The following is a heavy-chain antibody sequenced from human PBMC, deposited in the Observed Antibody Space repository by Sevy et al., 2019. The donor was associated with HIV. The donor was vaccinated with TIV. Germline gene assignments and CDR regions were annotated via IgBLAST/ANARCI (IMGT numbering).Heavy chain of an antibody. CDR2: IKQGGRKK. J-gene: IGHJ3*02. CDR3: ARDNGGYYKADTFDI. Sequence: GGSLRLSCAGSGFTFSSHWMSWVRQAPGKGLEWVANIKQGGRKKHYADSVKGRFTISRDDAKNALILQMNSLSAEDTAFYYCARDNGGYYKADTFDIWGQGKMVTVSS. V-gene: IGHV3-7*01. D-gene: IGHD3-3*01. CDR1: GFTFSSHW.